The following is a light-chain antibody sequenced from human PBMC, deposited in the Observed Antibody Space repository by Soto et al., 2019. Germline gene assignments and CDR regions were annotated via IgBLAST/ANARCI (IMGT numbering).Light chain of an antibody. CDR1: QSVLYSSNNKNY. V-gene: IGKV4-1*01. J-gene: IGKJ1*01. CDR3: QQYYTSPTWT. Sequence: DIVMTQSPDSLAVSLGERATINCKSSQSVLYSSNNKNYFAWYQQKPGQPPKLLIYCAFTRESGVPDRFSGSGSGKDFTLTISSLQAEDVAVYHCQQYYTSPTWTFGQGTKGEIK. CDR2: CAF.